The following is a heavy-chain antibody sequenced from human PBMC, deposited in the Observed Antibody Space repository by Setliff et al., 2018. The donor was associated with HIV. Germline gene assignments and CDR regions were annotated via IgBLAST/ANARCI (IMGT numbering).Heavy chain of an antibody. J-gene: IGHJ6*02. CDR1: GYTFTAYG. CDR3: ARDVEHMMDV. V-gene: IGHV1-18*01. Sequence: ASVKVSCKPSGYTFTAYGLSWVRQAPGQGLEWMGWISTYSDETSYAQKLQGRVTMTTDTSTSTAYMELRRLRFDDTAVYYCARDVEHMMDVWGRGTTVTVSS. CDR2: ISTYSDET.